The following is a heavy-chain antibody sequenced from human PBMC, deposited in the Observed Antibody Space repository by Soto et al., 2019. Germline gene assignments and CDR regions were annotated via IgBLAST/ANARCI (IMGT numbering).Heavy chain of an antibody. CDR1: GYSFTSYW. CDR3: ARSYYDSSGYYWPFDY. D-gene: IGHD3-22*01. V-gene: IGHV5-51*01. J-gene: IGHJ4*02. Sequence: PGESLKISCQGSGYSFTSYWIGWVRQMPGKGLEWMGIIYPGDSDTRYSPSFQGQVTISADKSISTAYLQWSSLKASDTAMYYCARSYYDSSGYYWPFDYWGQGTLVTVSS. CDR2: IYPGDSDT.